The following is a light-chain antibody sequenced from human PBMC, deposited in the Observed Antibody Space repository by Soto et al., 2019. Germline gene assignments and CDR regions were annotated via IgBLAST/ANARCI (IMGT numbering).Light chain of an antibody. Sequence: QAVLTQPRSVSGSPGQSVTISCTGTNSDVGISRSISWYQQHPGKAPKLIISDVTKRPSGVPYRFSGSKSGNTASLTISGLQADDEADYYCCSYEGRLFFGTGTKV. J-gene: IGLJ1*01. CDR3: CSYEGRLF. CDR2: DVT. CDR1: NSDVGISRS. V-gene: IGLV2-11*01.